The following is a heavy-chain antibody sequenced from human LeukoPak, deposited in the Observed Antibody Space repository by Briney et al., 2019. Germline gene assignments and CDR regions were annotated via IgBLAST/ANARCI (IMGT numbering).Heavy chain of an antibody. D-gene: IGHD1-26*01. CDR2: ISSSSSYI. CDR3: ARGPIVGATLDY. Sequence: PGGSLRLSCAASGFTFSSYSMNWVRQAPGKGLEWVSSISSSSSYIYYADSVKGRFTISRDNAKNSLYLQMNSLRAEDTAVYYCARGPIVGATLDYWGQGTLVTVSS. CDR1: GFTFSSYS. V-gene: IGHV3-21*01. J-gene: IGHJ4*02.